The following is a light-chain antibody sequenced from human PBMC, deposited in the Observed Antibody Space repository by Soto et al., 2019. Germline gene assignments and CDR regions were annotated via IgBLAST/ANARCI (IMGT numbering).Light chain of an antibody. CDR1: QSVFSRSNSKNC. J-gene: IGKJ1*01. CDR2: WAS. CDR3: HQYFSIPWT. Sequence: DIVMTQSPDSLAVSLGERATINCRYRQSVFSRSNSKNCVAWYQLKAGQPPRLLIYWASTRESGVPDRFSGSGSGTEFTLTISSLQAEDVAVYYCHQYFSIPWTFGQGTKVDIK. V-gene: IGKV4-1*01.